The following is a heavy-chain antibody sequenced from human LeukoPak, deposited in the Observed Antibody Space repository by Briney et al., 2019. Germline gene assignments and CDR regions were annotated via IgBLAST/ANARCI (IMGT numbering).Heavy chain of an antibody. CDR1: GYTFISYD. Sequence: ASVKVSCKASGYTFISYDINWVRQVTGQGLEWMGWMNPNSGNTGYAQKFQGRVTITRNTSISTAFMELSSLRSEDTAVCYCARRAVGNSYYYSMDVWGKGTTVTVSS. CDR3: ARRAVGNSYYYSMDV. V-gene: IGHV1-8*03. CDR2: MNPNSGNT. D-gene: IGHD6-19*01. J-gene: IGHJ6*03.